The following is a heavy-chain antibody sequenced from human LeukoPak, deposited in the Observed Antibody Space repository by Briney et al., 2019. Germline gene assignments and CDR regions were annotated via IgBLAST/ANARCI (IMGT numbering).Heavy chain of an antibody. CDR2: IYYCGST. CDR1: GGSISSGDYY. CDR3: ARTNVPATRRTSNYYFDY. D-gene: IGHD2-2*01. V-gene: IGHV4-30-4*08. Sequence: PSQTLSLTCTVSGGSISSGDYYWIWIRQPPGKGLECIGYIYYCGSTYYNPSLKCRVTISVDTSKNQFSLKLSSVTAADTAVYYCARTNVPATRRTSNYYFDYWGQGTLVTVSS. J-gene: IGHJ4*02.